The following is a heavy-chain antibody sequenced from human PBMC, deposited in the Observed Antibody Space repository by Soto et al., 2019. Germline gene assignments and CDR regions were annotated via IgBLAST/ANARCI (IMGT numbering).Heavy chain of an antibody. Sequence: QVQLVESGGGVVQPGRSLRLSCAASGFTFSSYAMHWVRQAPGKGLEWVAVISYDGSNKYYADSVKGRFTISRDNSKNTLYLQMNSMRAEDTAVYYCARAQIVVDITTFDYWGQGTLVTVSS. V-gene: IGHV3-30-3*01. D-gene: IGHD3-22*01. CDR2: ISYDGSNK. CDR3: ARAQIVVDITTFDY. CDR1: GFTFSSYA. J-gene: IGHJ4*02.